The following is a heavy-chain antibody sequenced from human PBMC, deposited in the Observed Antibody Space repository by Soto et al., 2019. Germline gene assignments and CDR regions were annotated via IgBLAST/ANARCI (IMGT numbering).Heavy chain of an antibody. D-gene: IGHD3-16*01. Sequence: QVQLVESGGGVVQPGWSLRLSCVTSGFTFSDYAMHWVRQAPGKGLEWVAVIRPDGSNRYYVDSVKGRFTISRDISKNTLYLQMSSLRADDTAVYFCARVGRPQHLLTGFDNWGQGTLVTVSS. V-gene: IGHV3-33*01. CDR2: IRPDGSNR. J-gene: IGHJ5*02. CDR1: GFTFSDYA. CDR3: ARVGRPQHLLTGFDN.